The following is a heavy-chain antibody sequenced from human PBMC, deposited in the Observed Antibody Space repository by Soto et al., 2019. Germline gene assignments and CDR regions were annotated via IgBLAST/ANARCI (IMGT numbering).Heavy chain of an antibody. D-gene: IGHD2-15*01. Sequence: EVQLVQSGAEVKKPGESLTISCQASGYTFTSYWIAWVRHMPGKGLEWMGIIYPGDSNTRYSPSFQGQVTISADKSITTAYLRWTSLKASDTAMYYCARQDDSAANGWVGPWGQGTLVTVSS. J-gene: IGHJ5*02. CDR2: IYPGDSNT. V-gene: IGHV5-51*01. CDR3: ARQDDSAANGWVGP. CDR1: GYTFTSYW.